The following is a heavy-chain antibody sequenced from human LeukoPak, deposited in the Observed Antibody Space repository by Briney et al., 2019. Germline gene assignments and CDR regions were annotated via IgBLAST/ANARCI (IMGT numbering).Heavy chain of an antibody. CDR3: ARPIGCSGGSGFRDY. CDR2: IYPGDSDT. CDR1: GYSFTSYW. J-gene: IGHJ4*02. Sequence: GESLKISCKGSGYSFTSYWIGWVRQMPGKGLEWMGIIYPGDSDTRYSPSFQGQVTISADKAISTAYLQWSSLKASDTTLYYCARPIGCSGGSGFRDYWGQGTLVTVPS. V-gene: IGHV5-51*01. D-gene: IGHD2-15*01.